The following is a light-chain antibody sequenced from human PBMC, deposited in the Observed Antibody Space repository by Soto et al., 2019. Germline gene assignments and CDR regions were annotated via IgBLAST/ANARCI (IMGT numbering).Light chain of an antibody. J-gene: IGKJ1*01. CDR3: QQYGYSRT. Sequence: ELVLTQSPGTLSLSPGERATLSCRASQGFSSNYLAWYQQKPGQAPRLLIYAASSRATGIPDRFSGSGSGADFTLNISRLEPEDFAVYYCQQYGYSRTFGQGTKVEIK. V-gene: IGKV3-20*01. CDR1: QGFSSNY. CDR2: AAS.